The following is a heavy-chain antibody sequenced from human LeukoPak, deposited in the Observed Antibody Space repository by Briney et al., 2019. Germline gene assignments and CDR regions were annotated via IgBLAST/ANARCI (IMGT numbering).Heavy chain of an antibody. D-gene: IGHD1-26*01. CDR1: GGSISSSSYY. V-gene: IGHV4-39*01. J-gene: IGHJ4*02. Sequence: SETLSLTCTVSGGSISSSSYYWGWIRQPPGKGLEWIGSIYYSGSTYYNPSLKSRVTISVDTSKNQFSLKLSSVTAADTAVYYCARLWEWTFDYWGQGTLVTVSS. CDR2: IYYSGST. CDR3: ARLWEWTFDY.